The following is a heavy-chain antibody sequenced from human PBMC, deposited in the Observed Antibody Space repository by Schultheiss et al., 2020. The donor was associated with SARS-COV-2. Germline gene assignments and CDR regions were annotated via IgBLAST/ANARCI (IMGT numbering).Heavy chain of an antibody. CDR3: ARGAGGYCSGGSCYSYHYYGMDV. J-gene: IGHJ6*02. CDR2: ISGSGGST. D-gene: IGHD2-15*01. Sequence: GGSLRLSCAASGFTFSSYEMNWVRQAPGKGLEWVSAISGSGGSTYYADSVKGRFTISRDNSKNTLYLQMNSLRAEDTAVYYCARGAGGYCSGGSCYSYHYYGMDVWGQGTTVTVSS. CDR1: GFTFSSYE. V-gene: IGHV3-23*01.